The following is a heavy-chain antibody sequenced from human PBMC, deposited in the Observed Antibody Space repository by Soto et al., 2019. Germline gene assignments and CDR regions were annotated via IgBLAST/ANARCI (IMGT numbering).Heavy chain of an antibody. Sequence: EVQLVETGGGLIQPGGSLRLSCAASGFTVSSNYMNWVRQAPGKGLEWVSVIYTSDSTYYADSVKGRFTISRDYSENTVYLQTNSLRAEDKDVYYCARGSWSRRYYFDYWGQGTLVTVSS. CDR3: ARGSWSRRYYFDY. D-gene: IGHD6-13*01. CDR2: IYTSDST. CDR1: GFTVSSNY. V-gene: IGHV3-53*02. J-gene: IGHJ4*02.